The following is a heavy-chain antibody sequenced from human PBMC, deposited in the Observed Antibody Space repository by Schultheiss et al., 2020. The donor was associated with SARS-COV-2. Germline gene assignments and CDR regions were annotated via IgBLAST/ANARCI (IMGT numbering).Heavy chain of an antibody. Sequence: SETLSLTCAVYGGSFSGYYWSWIRQPPGKGLEWIGEIYHSGSTNYNPSLKSRVTISADTSKNQFSLKLSSVTAADTAVYYCARGGYPFDYWGQGTLVTVSS. V-gene: IGHV4-34*01. CDR2: IYHSGST. CDR1: GGSFSGYY. CDR3: ARGGYPFDY. J-gene: IGHJ4*02. D-gene: IGHD5-18*01.